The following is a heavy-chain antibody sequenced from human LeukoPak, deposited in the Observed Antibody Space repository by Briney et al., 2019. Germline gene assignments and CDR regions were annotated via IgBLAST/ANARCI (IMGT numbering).Heavy chain of an antibody. CDR2: IRYDGSNK. CDR1: GFTFSSYV. Sequence: PGGSLRLSCAASGFTFSSYVMHWVRQAPGKGLEWVAFIRYDGSNKYYADSVKGRFTISRDNSKNTLYLQMNSLRAEDTAVYYCAKDTTPPKAGFVPWGQGTLVTVSS. CDR3: AKDTTPPKAGFVP. J-gene: IGHJ5*02. V-gene: IGHV3-30*02. D-gene: IGHD1-14*01.